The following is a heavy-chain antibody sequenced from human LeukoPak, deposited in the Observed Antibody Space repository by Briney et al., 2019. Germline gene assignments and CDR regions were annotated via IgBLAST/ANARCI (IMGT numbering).Heavy chain of an antibody. V-gene: IGHV4-59*01. CDR3: ARGPTNLDAFDI. J-gene: IGHJ3*02. CDR1: GGSISSYY. D-gene: IGHD5-12*01. CDR2: IYYSGST. Sequence: SETLSPTCTVSGGSISSYYWSWIRQPPGKGLEWIGYIYYSGSTNYNPSLKSRVTISVDTSKNQFSLKLSSVTAADTAVYYCARGPTNLDAFDIWGQGTMVTVSS.